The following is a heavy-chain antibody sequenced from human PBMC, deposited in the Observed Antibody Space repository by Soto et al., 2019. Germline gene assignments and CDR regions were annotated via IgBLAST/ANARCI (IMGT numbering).Heavy chain of an antibody. V-gene: IGHV4-30-2*01. Sequence: QMQLQESGSGLVKPSQTLSLTCAVSGGSISSGGYSWSWIRQPPGQALEWIGYIYHSGGTYYNPSLKSRLTITVVRSKTQFSLKLSSVTAADTAVYYCASIKLYPSAEYFQHWGQGTLVTVSS. CDR1: GGSISSGGYS. J-gene: IGHJ1*01. CDR3: ASIKLYPSAEYFQH. D-gene: IGHD2-2*01. CDR2: IYHSGGT.